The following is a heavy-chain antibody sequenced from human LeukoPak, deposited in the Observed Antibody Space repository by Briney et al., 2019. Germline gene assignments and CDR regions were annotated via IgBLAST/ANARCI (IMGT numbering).Heavy chain of an antibody. J-gene: IGHJ4*02. V-gene: IGHV3-11*06. Sequence: GGSLRLSCEASGFPFIDYSMNWVRQAPGKGLEWISYIGISSGNTKYADSVKGRFTISRDYAKNSLYLQMNSLRVEDTAVYFCARDHNYAFDNWGQGTLVTVSS. CDR1: GFPFIDYS. D-gene: IGHD1-1*01. CDR3: ARDHNYAFDN. CDR2: IGISSGNT.